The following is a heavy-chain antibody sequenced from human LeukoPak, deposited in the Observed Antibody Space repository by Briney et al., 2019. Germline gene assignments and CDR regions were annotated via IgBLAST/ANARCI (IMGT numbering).Heavy chain of an antibody. J-gene: IGHJ4*02. D-gene: IGHD3-10*01. CDR2: ISSSSSYI. CDR3: ARDLPRITMVRGVIIGY. Sequence: GSLRLSCAASGFTFSSYSMNWVRQAPGKGLEWVSSISSSSSYIYYADSVKGRFTISRDNAKNSLYLQMNSLRAEDTAVYYCARDLPRITMVRGVIIGYWGQGTLVTVSS. V-gene: IGHV3-21*01. CDR1: GFTFSSYS.